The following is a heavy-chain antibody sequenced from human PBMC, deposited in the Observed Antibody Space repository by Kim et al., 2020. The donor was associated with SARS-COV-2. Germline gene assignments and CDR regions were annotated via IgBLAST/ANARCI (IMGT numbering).Heavy chain of an antibody. V-gene: IGHV1-69*13. CDR3: ARGKYYYGSGSQDWFDP. CDR1: GGTFSSYA. D-gene: IGHD3-10*01. Sequence: SVKVSCKASGGTFSSYAISWVRQAPGQGLEWMGGIIPIFGTANYAQKFQGRVTITADESTSTAYMELSSLRSEDTAVYYCARGKYYYGSGSQDWFDPWGQGTLVTVSS. CDR2: IIPIFGTA. J-gene: IGHJ5*02.